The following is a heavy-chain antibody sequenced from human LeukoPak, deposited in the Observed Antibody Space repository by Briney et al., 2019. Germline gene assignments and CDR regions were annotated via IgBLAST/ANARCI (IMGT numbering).Heavy chain of an antibody. J-gene: IGHJ4*02. Sequence: GEPLKFSCAASGSSFSSYWMTWVRRAPGKGLEWVGIIKQDGSEKYYEDSVKSRYTISRDNTKNSLYLQIISLRAEDTAVYYCARSLQGFYFNYWGQGTLVTVSS. D-gene: IGHD2-15*01. CDR1: GSSFSSYW. V-gene: IGHV3-7*01. CDR2: IKQDGSEK. CDR3: ARSLQGFYFNY.